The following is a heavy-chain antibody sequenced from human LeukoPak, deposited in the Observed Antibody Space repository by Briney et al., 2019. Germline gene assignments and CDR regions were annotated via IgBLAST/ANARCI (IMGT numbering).Heavy chain of an antibody. V-gene: IGHV1-69*05. D-gene: IGHD1-14*01. J-gene: IGHJ5*02. CDR1: GGTFSSCA. CDR2: IIPIFGTA. CDR3: ARAGMARINWFDP. Sequence: GASVKVSCKTSGGTFSSCAISWVRQAPGQGLEWMGGIIPIFGTANYAQKFQGRVTMTRNTSISTAYMELSSLRSEDTAVYYCARAGMARINWFDPWGQGTLVTVSS.